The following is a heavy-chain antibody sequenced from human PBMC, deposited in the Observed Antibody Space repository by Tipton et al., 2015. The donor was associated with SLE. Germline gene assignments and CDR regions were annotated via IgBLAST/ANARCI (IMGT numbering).Heavy chain of an antibody. Sequence: SLRLSCAASGFTFNSYDIYWVRQAPGKGLEWLSYISGSGSTMFYADSVKGRFTISRDNAENSLYLQMSSLRVDDTAVYYCARVPHWANDGFDIWGQGTMVSVS. CDR3: ARVPHWANDGFDI. V-gene: IGHV3-48*03. CDR2: ISGSGSTM. D-gene: IGHD1-1*01. CDR1: GFTFNSYD. J-gene: IGHJ3*02.